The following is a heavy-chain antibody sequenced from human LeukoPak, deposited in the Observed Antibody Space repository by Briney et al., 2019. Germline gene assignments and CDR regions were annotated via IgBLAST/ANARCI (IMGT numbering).Heavy chain of an antibody. CDR1: GFTFSNAW. Sequence: PGGSLILSCAAPGFTFSNAWMSWVRQAPGKGLEWVGRIKSKTDGGTTNYAAPVKGRFTISRDDSKNTLYLQMNSLKTEDTAVYYCTTSDCSSTSCYRVRFDYWGQGTLVTVSS. D-gene: IGHD2-2*02. J-gene: IGHJ4*02. V-gene: IGHV3-15*01. CDR3: TTSDCSSTSCYRVRFDY. CDR2: IKSKTDGGTT.